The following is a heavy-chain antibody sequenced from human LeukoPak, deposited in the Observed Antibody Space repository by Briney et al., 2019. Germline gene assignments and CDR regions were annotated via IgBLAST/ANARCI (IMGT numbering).Heavy chain of an antibody. J-gene: IGHJ4*02. Sequence: SQTLSLTCTVSGGSISSGGYYWSWIRQPPGKGLEWIGYIYHSGSTYYNPSLKSRVTISVDRSKNQFSLKLSSVTAADTAVYYCAREKAPFIGTRMAIDYRGQGTLVTVSS. CDR2: IYHSGST. CDR3: AREKAPFIGTRMAIDY. CDR1: GGSISSGGYY. V-gene: IGHV4-30-2*01. D-gene: IGHD5-24*01.